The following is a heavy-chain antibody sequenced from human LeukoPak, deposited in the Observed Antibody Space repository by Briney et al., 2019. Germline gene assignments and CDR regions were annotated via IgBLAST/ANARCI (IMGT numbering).Heavy chain of an antibody. D-gene: IGHD3-22*01. CDR1: GGSISGYF. Sequence: SETLSLTCTVSGGSISGYFWSWIRQPPGKGLEWIGYIHASGSTNQSPPLKSRVTISVDTSKNQFSLKLTSVTAADTAVYYCARAPGYDTSGYPARGFDPWGQGTLVTVSS. V-gene: IGHV4-59*01. CDR3: ARAPGYDTSGYPARGFDP. J-gene: IGHJ5*02. CDR2: IHASGST.